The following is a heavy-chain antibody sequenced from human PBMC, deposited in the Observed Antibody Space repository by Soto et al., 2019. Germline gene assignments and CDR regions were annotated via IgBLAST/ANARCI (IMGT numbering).Heavy chain of an antibody. CDR3: ARGLWSGFYFDY. CDR1: GFTFSDHY. Sequence: GGSLRLSCAASGFTFSDHYMDRVRQAPGKGLEWVGRTRNKANSYTTEYAASVKGRFTISRDDSKNSLYLQMNSLKTEDTAVYYCARGLWSGFYFDYWGQGTLVTVSS. V-gene: IGHV3-72*01. J-gene: IGHJ4*02. D-gene: IGHD3-3*01. CDR2: TRNKANSYTT.